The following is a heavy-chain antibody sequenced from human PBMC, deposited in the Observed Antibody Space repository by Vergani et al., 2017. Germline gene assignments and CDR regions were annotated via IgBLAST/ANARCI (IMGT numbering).Heavy chain of an antibody. CDR2: IYTSGAT. D-gene: IGHD2-21*01. CDR1: GGSLSTGGQS. V-gene: IGHV4-61*02. CDR3: ARDGGEYDKDALDV. J-gene: IGHJ3*01. Sequence: QVQLQESGPGLVKPSQTLSLTCTVSGGSLSTGGQSWPWLRQSAGKGLEWIGRIYTSGATNYNPSLRSRASMSVDTSKKQFSLKLTSVTAADTAVYYCARDGGEYDKDALDVWGQGTKVTVTS.